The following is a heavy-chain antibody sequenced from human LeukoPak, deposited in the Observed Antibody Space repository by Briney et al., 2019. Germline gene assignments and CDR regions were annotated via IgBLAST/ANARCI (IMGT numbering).Heavy chain of an antibody. CDR3: ASQGNYIYGYIY. V-gene: IGHV3-66*01. CDR2: IYSGGST. CDR1: GFTFSTYG. J-gene: IGHJ4*02. D-gene: IGHD5-18*01. Sequence: GESLRLSCAASGFTFSTYGMTWVRQAPGKGLEWVSVIYSGGSTYYADSVKGRFTISRDNSKNTLYLQMNSLRAEDTAVYYCASQGNYIYGYIYWGQGTLVTVSS.